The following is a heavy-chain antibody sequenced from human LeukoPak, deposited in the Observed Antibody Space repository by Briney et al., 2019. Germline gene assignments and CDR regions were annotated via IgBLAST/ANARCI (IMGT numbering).Heavy chain of an antibody. CDR1: GYTFTSYG. V-gene: IGHV1-18*01. J-gene: IGHJ5*02. Sequence: ASVKVSCKASGYTFTSYGISWVRQAPGQGLEWMGWISAYNGNTNYAQKLQGRVTMTTDTSTSTAYMELRSLRSDDTAVYYCARSGELDYDSSGYYNWFDPWGQGTLVTVSS. CDR2: ISAYNGNT. CDR3: ARSGELDYDSSGYYNWFDP. D-gene: IGHD3-22*01.